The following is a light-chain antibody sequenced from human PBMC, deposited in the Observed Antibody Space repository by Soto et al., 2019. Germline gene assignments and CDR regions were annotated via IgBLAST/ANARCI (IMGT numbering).Light chain of an antibody. V-gene: IGKV1-39*01. CDR2: AAS. J-gene: IGKJ1*01. CDR1: QSIRKY. CDR3: QQSGDTPPWT. Sequence: DIQMTQSPSSLSASVGHRVIITCRASQSIRKYLNWYQHKPGKVPTLLIYAASSLQSGVPSRFSGSGSGTEFTLTITSLQSEDFATYYCQQSGDTPPWTFGQGTKVDNK.